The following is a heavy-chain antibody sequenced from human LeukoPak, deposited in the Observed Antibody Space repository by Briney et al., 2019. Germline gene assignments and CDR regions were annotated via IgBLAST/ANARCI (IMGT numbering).Heavy chain of an antibody. CDR3: ARDMGRLLRYFDWEGAFDI. Sequence: ASVKVSCKASGYTFTSYYMHWVRQAPGQGLEWMGIINPSGGSTSYAQKFQGRVTMTRDTSTSTVYMELSSLRSEDTAVYYCARDMGRLLRYFDWEGAFDIWGQGTMVTVSS. J-gene: IGHJ3*02. CDR2: INPSGGST. D-gene: IGHD3-9*01. CDR1: GYTFTSYY. V-gene: IGHV1-46*01.